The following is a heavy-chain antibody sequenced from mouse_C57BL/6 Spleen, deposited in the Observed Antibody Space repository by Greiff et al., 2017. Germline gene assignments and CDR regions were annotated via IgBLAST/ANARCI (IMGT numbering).Heavy chain of an antibody. CDR1: GYSITSGYY. D-gene: IGHD2-3*01. CDR3: ARGWSRGAMDY. Sequence: ESGPGLVKPSQSLSLTCSVTGYSITSGYYWNWIRQFPGNKLEWMGYISYDGSNNYNPSLKNRISITRDTSKNQFCLKLKSVTTEDTATYYCARGWSRGAMDYWGQGTSVTVSS. CDR2: ISYDGSN. V-gene: IGHV3-6*01. J-gene: IGHJ4*01.